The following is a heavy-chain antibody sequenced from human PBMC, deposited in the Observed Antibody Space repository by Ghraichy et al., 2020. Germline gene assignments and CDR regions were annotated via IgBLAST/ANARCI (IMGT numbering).Heavy chain of an antibody. CDR3: ARREIGSSNGFGY. V-gene: IGHV3-23*01. CDR2: ISDSGGTT. D-gene: IGHD4-11*01. CDR1: GFTYNNYA. J-gene: IGHJ4*02. Sequence: GGSLRLSCAASGFTYNNYAMAWVRQAPEKGLEWVSTISDSGGTTYYADSVKGRFTISRDNSKNMLFLQMNSLRAEDMAVYFCARREIGSSNGFGYWGQGTLVTVSS.